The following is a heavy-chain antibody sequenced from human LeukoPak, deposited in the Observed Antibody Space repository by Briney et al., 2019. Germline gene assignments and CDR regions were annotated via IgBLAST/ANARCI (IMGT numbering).Heavy chain of an antibody. V-gene: IGHV3-23*01. CDR2: ISGSGGST. CDR1: GFTFSSYA. CDR3: ATAVRYFDWLLAEPYYFDY. Sequence: GGSLRLSCAASGFTFSSYAMSWVRQAPGKGLEWVSAISGSGGSTYYADSVKGRFTISRDNPKNTLYLQMNSLRAEDTAVYYCATAVRYFDWLLAEPYYFDYWGQGTLVTVSS. D-gene: IGHD3-9*01. J-gene: IGHJ4*02.